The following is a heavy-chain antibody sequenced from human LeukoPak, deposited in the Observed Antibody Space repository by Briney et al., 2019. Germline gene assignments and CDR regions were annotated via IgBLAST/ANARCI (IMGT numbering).Heavy chain of an antibody. CDR3: ARTPYYYGSGSYGY. CDR1: GFTFSSYE. D-gene: IGHD3-10*01. J-gene: IGHJ4*02. Sequence: GGSLRLSCAASGFTFSSYEMNWVRQAPGKGLEWVSYISSSGSTIYYADSVKGRFTISRDNAKNSLYLQMNSLRAEDTAVYYCARTPYYYGSGSYGYWGQGTLVTVSS. V-gene: IGHV3-48*03. CDR2: ISSSGSTI.